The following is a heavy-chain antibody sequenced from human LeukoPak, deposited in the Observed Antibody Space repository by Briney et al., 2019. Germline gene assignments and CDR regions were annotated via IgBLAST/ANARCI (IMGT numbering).Heavy chain of an antibody. D-gene: IGHD2-15*01. J-gene: IGHJ6*04. CDR3: ARAKVCSGGSCYYPYCYGMDV. CDR1: GGSFSGYY. CDR2: INHSGST. V-gene: IGHV4-34*01. Sequence: PSETLSLTCAVYGGSFSGYYWSWIRQPPGKGLEWIGEINHSGSTNYNPSLKSRVTISVDTSKNQFSLKLSSVTAADTAVYYCARAKVCSGGSCYYPYCYGMDVWGKGTTVTVSS.